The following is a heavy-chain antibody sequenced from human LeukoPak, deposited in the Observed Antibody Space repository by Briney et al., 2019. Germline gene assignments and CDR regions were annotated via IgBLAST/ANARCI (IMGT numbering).Heavy chain of an antibody. D-gene: IGHD3-3*01. CDR3: ARDSTTYYDFWSGYYNNWFDP. Sequence: ASVKVSCKDSGYTFTSYAMHWVRQAPGQRLEWMGWINADNGNTKYSQKFQGRVTITRDTSASTAYMELSSLRSEDTAVYYCARDSTTYYDFWSGYYNNWFDPWGQGTLVTVSS. CDR1: GYTFTSYA. V-gene: IGHV1-3*01. J-gene: IGHJ5*02. CDR2: INADNGNT.